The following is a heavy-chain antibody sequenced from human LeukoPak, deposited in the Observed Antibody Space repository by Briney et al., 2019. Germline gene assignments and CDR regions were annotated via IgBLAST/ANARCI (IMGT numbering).Heavy chain of an antibody. CDR3: ARVNGVYAMLYYYYYYMDV. V-gene: IGHV4-4*02. J-gene: IGHJ6*03. D-gene: IGHD2-8*01. CDR1: GGSISSNNW. CDR2: IYHSGST. Sequence: PSGTLSLTCAVSGGSISSNNWWNWVRQPPGKGLEWIGQIYHSGSTYYNPSLKSRVTISVDTSKNQFSLKLSSVTAADTAVYYCARVNGVYAMLYYYYYYMDVWGKGTTVTVSS.